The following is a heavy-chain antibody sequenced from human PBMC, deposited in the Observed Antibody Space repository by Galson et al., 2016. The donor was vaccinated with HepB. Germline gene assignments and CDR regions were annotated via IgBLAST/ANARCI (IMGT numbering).Heavy chain of an antibody. V-gene: IGHV1-18*01. J-gene: IGHJ5*02. CDR1: GYTFTNYG. D-gene: IGHD3-3*01. Sequence: SVKVSCKASGYTFTNYGISWVRQAPGQGLEWMGWISAHNGDTNYAQRLQGRVTMTTDTSTSTAYMELRSLRSDDTAVYYCARANTESYHDFWSDSGWFDPWGQGTLVTVSS. CDR2: ISAHNGDT. CDR3: ARANTESYHDFWSDSGWFDP.